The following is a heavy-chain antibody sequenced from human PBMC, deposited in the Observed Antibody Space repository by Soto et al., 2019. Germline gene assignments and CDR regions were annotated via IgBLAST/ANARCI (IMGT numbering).Heavy chain of an antibody. CDR1: GYTFSDYG. V-gene: IGHV1-3*01. J-gene: IGHJ4*02. CDR3: ARGRRTCTEKTCDTDFDF. Sequence: QVHLVQSGAEVKTPGASVTISCKASGYTFSDYGIHWIRQAPGQRPEWLGWILCLNDRKEYSQKFQGRISLTRDTSASTAYMGLSRLRSEDTAVYYGARGRRTCTEKTCDTDFDFWVQGSLVSVSS. CDR2: ILCLNDRK. D-gene: IGHD2-8*02.